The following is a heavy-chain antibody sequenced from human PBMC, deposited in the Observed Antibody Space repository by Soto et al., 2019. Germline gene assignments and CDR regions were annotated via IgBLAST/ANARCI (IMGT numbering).Heavy chain of an antibody. J-gene: IGHJ4*02. V-gene: IGHV1-24*01. CDR2: FDPEDGET. CDR1: GYTLTELS. CDR3: ATFRKWELPGPLDY. Sequence: VASVKVSCKVSGYTLTELSMHWVRQAPGKGLEWMGGFDPEDGETIYAQKFQGRVTMTEDTSTDTAYMELSSLRSEDTAGYYCATFRKWELPGPLDYWGQGTLVTVSS. D-gene: IGHD1-26*01.